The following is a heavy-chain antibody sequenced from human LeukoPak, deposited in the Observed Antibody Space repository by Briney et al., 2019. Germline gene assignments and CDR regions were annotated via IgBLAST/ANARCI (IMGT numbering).Heavy chain of an antibody. J-gene: IGHJ6*02. D-gene: IGHD3-10*01. Sequence: HSGGSLRLSCAASGFAFNNYVMTWVRQAPGKGLDWFSAISGSGDSTYYADSVKGRFTISRDNSKNTLYLQMNSLRAEDTAVYYCARDERYYYGSGSLTGGPVYGMDVWGQGTTVTVSS. CDR1: GFAFNNYV. V-gene: IGHV3-23*01. CDR3: ARDERYYYGSGSLTGGPVYGMDV. CDR2: ISGSGDST.